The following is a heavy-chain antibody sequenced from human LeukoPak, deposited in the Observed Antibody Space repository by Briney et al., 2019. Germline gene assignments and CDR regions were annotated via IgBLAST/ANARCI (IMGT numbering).Heavy chain of an antibody. CDR2: MNPSSGST. CDR1: GYTFTSYD. J-gene: IGHJ4*02. D-gene: IGHD5-12*01. Sequence: ASVKVSCKASGYTFTSYDINWVRQATGQGLEWMRWMNPSSGSTGYAQKFQGRVTITRNTSISTAYMELSGLRSEDTAVYYCARGRSTGYPYYFEYWGQGTLVTVSS. CDR3: ARGRSTGYPYYFEY. V-gene: IGHV1-8*03.